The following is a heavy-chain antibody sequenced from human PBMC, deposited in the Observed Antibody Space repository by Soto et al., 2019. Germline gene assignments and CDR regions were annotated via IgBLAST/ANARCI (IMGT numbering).Heavy chain of an antibody. D-gene: IGHD3-10*01. Sequence: ASAKVSCKASGYTFTSYGISWVRQAPGQGLEWIGWISAYNGNTNYAQKLQGRVTMTTDTSTSTAYMELRSLRSDDTAVYYCGRAITMVRGVILPDYWGQGTLVTVSS. V-gene: IGHV1-18*01. CDR1: GYTFTSYG. CDR2: ISAYNGNT. CDR3: GRAITMVRGVILPDY. J-gene: IGHJ4*02.